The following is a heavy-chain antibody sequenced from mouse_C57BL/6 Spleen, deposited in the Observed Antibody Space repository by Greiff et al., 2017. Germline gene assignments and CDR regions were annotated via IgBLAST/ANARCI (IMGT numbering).Heavy chain of an antibody. V-gene: IGHV5-4*01. CDR2: ISAGGSYT. CDR3: GAGAGDVEFDY. CDR1: GFTFSSYA. D-gene: IGHD3-1*01. J-gene: IGHJ2*01. Sequence: EVLLVESGAGLVKPGGSLKLSCAASGFTFSSYAMSWVRQTPEKRLEWVANISAGGSYTYYPDNVKGRFTISRDNARNNLYLQMSHLKSEDTAVYYGGAGAGDVEFDYWGQGTTLTVAS.